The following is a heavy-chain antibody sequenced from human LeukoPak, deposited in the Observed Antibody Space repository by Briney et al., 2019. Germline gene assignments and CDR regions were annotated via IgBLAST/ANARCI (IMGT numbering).Heavy chain of an antibody. CDR3: TRRDYDSYFDY. V-gene: IGHV3-11*04. CDR2: INGSGTNL. CDR1: GFTFSDSF. J-gene: IGHJ4*02. D-gene: IGHD4-17*01. Sequence: GGSLRLSCAASGFTFSDSFMSWIRQAPGKGLQWLAYINGSGTNLYYADAVRGRFTISRDNAKNSLYLQMNSLRADDTAIYYCTRRDYDSYFDYWGQGTVVTVSS.